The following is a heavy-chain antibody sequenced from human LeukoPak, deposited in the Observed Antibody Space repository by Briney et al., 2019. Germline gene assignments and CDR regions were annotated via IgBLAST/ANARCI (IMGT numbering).Heavy chain of an antibody. V-gene: IGHV3-30*18. CDR2: ISYDGSNK. Sequence: PGGSRRLSCAASGFSFSSFEMNWVRQAPGKGLEWVAVISYDGSNKYYADSVKDRFTISRDNSKNTLYLQMNSLRAEDMAVYYCAKDFVILAGIDYWGQGTLVTVSS. D-gene: IGHD6-19*01. CDR3: AKDFVILAGIDY. CDR1: GFSFSSFE. J-gene: IGHJ4*02.